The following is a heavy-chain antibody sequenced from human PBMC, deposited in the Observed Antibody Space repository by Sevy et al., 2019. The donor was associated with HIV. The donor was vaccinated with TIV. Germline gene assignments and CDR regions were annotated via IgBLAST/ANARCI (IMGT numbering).Heavy chain of an antibody. V-gene: IGHV3-21*01. CDR2: ISSTSADI. Sequence: GGSLRLSCAASGFTFSNYNMNWVRQAPGEGLKWVSSISSTSADIYYTDSVKGRFTVSRDNSMKSLFLQMNGLSAEDTALYYCARDLLVGSSNVVDVWGRGTMVTVSS. D-gene: IGHD1-26*01. J-gene: IGHJ3*01. CDR3: ARDLLVGSSNVVDV. CDR1: GFTFSNYN.